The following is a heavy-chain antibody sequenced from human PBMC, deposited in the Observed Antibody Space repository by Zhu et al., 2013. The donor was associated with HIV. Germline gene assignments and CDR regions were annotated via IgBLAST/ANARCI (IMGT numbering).Heavy chain of an antibody. CDR2: IYYSGST. CDR3: AINCGGDCQGPYYYMDV. Sequence: QVQLQESGPGLVKPSETLSLTCTVSGGSISSYYWSWIRQPPGKGLEWIGYIYYSGSTNYNPSLKSRVTISVDTSKNQFSLKLSSVTAADTAVYYCAINCGGDCQGPYYYMDVWGKGTTVTVSS. CDR1: GGSISSYY. D-gene: IGHD2-21*01. J-gene: IGHJ6*03. V-gene: IGHV4-59*08.